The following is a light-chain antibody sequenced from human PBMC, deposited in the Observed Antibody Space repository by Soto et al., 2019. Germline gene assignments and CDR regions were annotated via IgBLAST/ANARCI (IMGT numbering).Light chain of an antibody. CDR3: QQYGRT. CDR2: GAS. J-gene: IGKJ1*01. CDR1: QSVSSSY. Sequence: EIVLTQSPGTLSLSPGERATLSCRASQSVSSSYLAWYQQKPGQAPRLLIYGASSRATGIPDRFSGSGSGTDFTLTIRRLEAEDFAVYYCQQYGRTFGQGTKVEIK. V-gene: IGKV3-20*01.